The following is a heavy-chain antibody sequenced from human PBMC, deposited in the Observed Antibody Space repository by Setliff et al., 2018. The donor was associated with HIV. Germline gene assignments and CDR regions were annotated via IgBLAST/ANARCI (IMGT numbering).Heavy chain of an antibody. Sequence: PSETLSLTCTVSGGSITTYYWSWIRQPAGKGLEWIGHIYPTGSTDYNPSLKNRVTISIDTSKNQFSLKLSSMTAADTALYYCAREVDNPRDAFDIWAQGTMVTVSS. CDR1: GGSITTYY. J-gene: IGHJ3*02. CDR3: AREVDNPRDAFDI. CDR2: IYPTGST. V-gene: IGHV4-4*07.